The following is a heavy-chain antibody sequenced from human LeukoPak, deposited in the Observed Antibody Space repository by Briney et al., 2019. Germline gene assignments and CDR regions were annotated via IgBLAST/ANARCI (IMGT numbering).Heavy chain of an antibody. D-gene: IGHD6-13*01. J-gene: IGHJ4*02. CDR3: ARAGIAAAGIFDY. Sequence: SETLSLTCTVSGGPISSYYWSWIRQPPGKGLEWIGYIYYSGSTNYNPSLKSRVTISVDTSKNQFSLKLSSVTAADTAVYYCARAGIAAAGIFDYWGQGTLVTVSS. CDR1: GGPISSYY. CDR2: IYYSGST. V-gene: IGHV4-59*01.